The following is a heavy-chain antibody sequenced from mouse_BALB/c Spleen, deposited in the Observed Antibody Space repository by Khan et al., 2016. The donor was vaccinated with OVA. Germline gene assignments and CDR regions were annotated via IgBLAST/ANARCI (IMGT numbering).Heavy chain of an antibody. J-gene: IGHJ2*01. D-gene: IGHD2-1*01. CDR3: NAGGNYL. Sequence: VQLKQSGPELVRSGASVKLSCTASGFNIKDYYIYWVKQRPEQGLQWIAWIDTANGKTDYAPKFQGKATLTADTSSNTAYLLLTSLTPDDTADYYCNAGGNYLWGQGTTLTVSS. CDR1: GFNIKDYY. CDR2: IDTANGKT. V-gene: IGHV14-4*02.